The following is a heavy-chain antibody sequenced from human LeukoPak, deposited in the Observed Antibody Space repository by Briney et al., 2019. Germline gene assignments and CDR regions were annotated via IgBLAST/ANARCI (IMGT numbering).Heavy chain of an antibody. CDR1: GFTFSSYG. Sequence: PGGSLRLSCAASGFTFSSYGMHWVRQAPGKGLEWVAVIWYDGSNKYYADSVKGRFTISRGNSKNTLYLQMSSLRAEDTAVYYCARDRSYGSFNYWGQGTLVTVSS. CDR3: ARDRSYGSFNY. CDR2: IWYDGSNK. D-gene: IGHD5-18*01. J-gene: IGHJ4*02. V-gene: IGHV3-33*01.